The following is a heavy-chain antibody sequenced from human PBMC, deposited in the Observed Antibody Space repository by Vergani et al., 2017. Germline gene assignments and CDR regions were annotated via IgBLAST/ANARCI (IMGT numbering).Heavy chain of an antibody. J-gene: IGHJ4*02. CDR2: INHRGST. CDR1: GGSFSGSY. V-gene: IGHV4-34*01. CDR3: ARAGAPGKRLWFGGRWVDY. D-gene: IGHD3-10*01. Sequence: QVQLQQWGAGLLKPSETLSLSCAVYGGSFSGSYWSWIRQPPGKGLEWIGEINHRGSTNYNPSLKSRVTISVDTSKNQFSLTLSSVPAADTAVYYCARAGAPGKRLWFGGRWVDYWGQGTLVTVSS.